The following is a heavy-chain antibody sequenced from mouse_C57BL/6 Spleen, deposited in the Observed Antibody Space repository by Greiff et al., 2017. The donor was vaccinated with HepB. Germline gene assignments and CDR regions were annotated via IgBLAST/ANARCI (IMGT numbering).Heavy chain of an antibody. J-gene: IGHJ3*01. V-gene: IGHV1-67*01. Sequence: VQLQQSGPELVRPGVSVKISCKGSGYTFTDYAMHWVKQSHAKSLGWIGVISTYYGDASYNQKFKDKATMTVDKSSSTAYMEIARLTSEDSAVYYCASYYYGVETAQATSWFAYWGQGTLVTVSA. D-gene: IGHD3-2*02. CDR1: GYTFTDYA. CDR2: ISTYYGDA. CDR3: ASYYYGVETAQATSWFAY.